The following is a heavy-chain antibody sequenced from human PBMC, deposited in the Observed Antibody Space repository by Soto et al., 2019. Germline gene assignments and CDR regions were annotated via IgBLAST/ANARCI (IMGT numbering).Heavy chain of an antibody. CDR2: AFYSGST. CDR3: AYSETYAWFDP. V-gene: IGHV4-59*01. D-gene: IGHD2-15*01. CDR1: GGSISSYY. J-gene: IGHJ5*02. Sequence: SETLSLTCTVSGGSISSYYWNWIRQSPGKGLERIGYAFYSGSTKYSPSFKSRVTISVDTSKNQFSLNLRSVTAADTAVYYCAYSETYAWFDPWGQGTLVTVSS.